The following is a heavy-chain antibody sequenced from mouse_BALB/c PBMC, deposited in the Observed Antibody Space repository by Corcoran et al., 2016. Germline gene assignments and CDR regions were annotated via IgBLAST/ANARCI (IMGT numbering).Heavy chain of an antibody. CDR2: INTYTGEP. CDR3: AREPLAMDY. CDR1: GYTFTNYG. J-gene: IGHJ4*01. V-gene: IGHV9-3-1*01. Sequence: QIQLVQSGPELKKPGETVKISCKASGYTFTNYGMNWVKQAPGKGLKWRGWINTYTGEPTYADDFKGRFAFSLETSASTAYLQINNLKNEDTATYFCAREPLAMDYWGQGTSVTVSS.